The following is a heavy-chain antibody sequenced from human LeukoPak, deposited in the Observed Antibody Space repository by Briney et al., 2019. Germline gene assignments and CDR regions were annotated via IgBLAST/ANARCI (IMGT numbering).Heavy chain of an antibody. V-gene: IGHV3-23*01. Sequence: PGGSLRLSCVASGFSFSINAMIWVRQAPGKGLEWVSGISGIGDTLFYSEPVKGRFTISRDNSKNTVYLQMNSLRVEDSAVYYCAKKNGGGWPTIFFDYWGQGILVTVSS. CDR1: GFSFSINA. CDR3: AKKNGGGWPTIFFDY. J-gene: IGHJ4*02. CDR2: ISGIGDTL. D-gene: IGHD6-19*01.